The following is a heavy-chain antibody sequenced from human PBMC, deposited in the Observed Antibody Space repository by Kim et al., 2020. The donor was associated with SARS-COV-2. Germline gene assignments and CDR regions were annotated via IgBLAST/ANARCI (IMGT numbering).Heavy chain of an antibody. V-gene: IGHV4-34*01. J-gene: IGHJ4*02. D-gene: IGHD3-10*01. CDR1: GGSFSGYY. CDR2: INHSGGT. CDR3: ARLQEGITMVRRGDY. Sequence: SETLSLTCAVYGGSFSGYYWSWIRQPPGKGLEWIGEINHSGGTNYNPSIKSRVTISVDTSKNQFSLKLSSVTAADTAVYYCARLQEGITMVRRGDYWGQGTLVTVSS.